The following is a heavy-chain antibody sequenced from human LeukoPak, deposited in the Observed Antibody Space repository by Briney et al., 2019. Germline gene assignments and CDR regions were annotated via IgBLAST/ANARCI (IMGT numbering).Heavy chain of an antibody. Sequence: GESLRLSCEVSGFTFSSSRMNWVRQAPGKGLEWVSYISSRGITKHYADSVKGRFTISRDNAKNALYLQMNSLRAEDTAVYYCAKDGINYYDIIARYGMDVWGQGTTVTVSS. CDR1: GFTFSSSR. D-gene: IGHD3-22*01. CDR2: ISSRGITK. V-gene: IGHV3-48*01. CDR3: AKDGINYYDIIARYGMDV. J-gene: IGHJ6*02.